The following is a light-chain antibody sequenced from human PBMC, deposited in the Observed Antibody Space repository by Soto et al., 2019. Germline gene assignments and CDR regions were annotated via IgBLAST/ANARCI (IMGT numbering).Light chain of an antibody. V-gene: IGLV2-14*01. J-gene: IGLJ1*01. CDR1: SSDVGGYSY. CDR2: DVS. Sequence: SVLTQPASVSGSPGQSIAISCTGTSSDVGGYSYVSWYQQQPGKAPKLVISDVSNRPSGVSDRFSGSKSGNTASLTISGLQTEDEADYYCASYTTSRTYVFGTGTKVT. CDR3: ASYTTSRTYV.